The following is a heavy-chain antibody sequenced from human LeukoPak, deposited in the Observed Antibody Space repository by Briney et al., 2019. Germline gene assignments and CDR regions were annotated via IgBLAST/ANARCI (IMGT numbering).Heavy chain of an antibody. Sequence: GESLKISCKGSGYGFTSYWIGWVRQMPGKGLEWMGIIYPGDSDTRYSPSLQGQVTISADKSISTAYLQWSSLKASDTAMYYCARHGPADLYGMDVWGQGTTVTVSS. V-gene: IGHV5-51*01. CDR3: ARHGPADLYGMDV. CDR2: IYPGDSDT. J-gene: IGHJ6*02. CDR1: GYGFTSYW.